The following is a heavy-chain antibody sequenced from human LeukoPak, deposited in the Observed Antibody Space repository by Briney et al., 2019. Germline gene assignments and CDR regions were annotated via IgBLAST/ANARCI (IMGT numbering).Heavy chain of an antibody. J-gene: IGHJ4*02. CDR2: ISGSGGST. V-gene: IGHV3-23*01. CDR1: GFTFGSCW. D-gene: IGHD6-13*01. Sequence: GGSLRLSCAASGFTFGSCWMSWVRQAPGKGLEWVSAISGSGGSTYYADSVKGRFTISRDNSKNTLYLQMNSLRAEDTAVYYCAKDALYSSSWYDYWGQGTLVTVSS. CDR3: AKDALYSSSWYDY.